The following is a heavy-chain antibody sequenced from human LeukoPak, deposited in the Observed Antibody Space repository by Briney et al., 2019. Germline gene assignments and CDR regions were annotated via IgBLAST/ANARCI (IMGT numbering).Heavy chain of an antibody. V-gene: IGHV3-30*02. CDR1: GFTFSTYG. J-gene: IGHJ4*02. Sequence: GGSLRLSCAASGFTFSTYGMHWVRQALGTGLEWVAFIRYDGKNIYYADSVKGRFTISRDNSKNTLYLQMNSLRVEDTAVYFCAKEGHSGSLYYFDYWGQGTLVTVSS. CDR3: AKEGHSGSLYYFDY. CDR2: IRYDGKNI. D-gene: IGHD1-26*01.